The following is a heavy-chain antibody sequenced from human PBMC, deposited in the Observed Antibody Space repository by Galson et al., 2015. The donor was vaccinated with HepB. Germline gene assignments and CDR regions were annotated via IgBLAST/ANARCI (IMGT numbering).Heavy chain of an antibody. Sequence: SVKVSCKASGYAFTDSYVHWVRQAPGQGLEWMGWINPNSVGTNYAQKFQGRVTMTRDTSISTAYMDLSGLTSDDTALYYCTRAENFDILTGYSPDYWGQGTLVTVSS. CDR2: INPNSVGT. D-gene: IGHD3-9*01. V-gene: IGHV1-2*02. CDR1: GYAFTDSY. CDR3: TRAENFDILTGYSPDY. J-gene: IGHJ4*02.